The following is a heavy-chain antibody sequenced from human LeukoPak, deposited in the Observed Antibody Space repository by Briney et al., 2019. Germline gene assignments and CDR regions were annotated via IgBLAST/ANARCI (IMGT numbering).Heavy chain of an antibody. CDR1: GYTFTGYY. D-gene: IGHD2-15*01. Sequence: ASVKVSCKASGYTFTGYYMHWVRQAPGQGLEWMGWINPNSGGTNYAQEFQGRVTMTRDTSISTAYMELSRLRSDDTAVYYCARDTRFGGSCNYWGQGTLVTVSS. V-gene: IGHV1-2*02. CDR2: INPNSGGT. J-gene: IGHJ4*02. CDR3: ARDTRFGGSCNY.